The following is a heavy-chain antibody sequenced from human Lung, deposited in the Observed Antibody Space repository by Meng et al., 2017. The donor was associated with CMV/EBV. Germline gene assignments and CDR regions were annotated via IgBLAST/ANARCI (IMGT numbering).Heavy chain of an antibody. D-gene: IGHD2-2*02. CDR2: INHSGST. J-gene: IGHJ3*02. CDR3: ARLRIVPTAIPYIHAFDI. Sequence: SETLSLTCAVYGGSFSGYYWSWIRQPPGKGLEWIGEINHSGSTNYNPSPKRRVTISVDTSKNQFPLKLSSVTAAATAVYYCARLRIVPTAIPYIHAFDIWGQGTRVT. V-gene: IGHV4-34*01. CDR1: GGSFSGYY.